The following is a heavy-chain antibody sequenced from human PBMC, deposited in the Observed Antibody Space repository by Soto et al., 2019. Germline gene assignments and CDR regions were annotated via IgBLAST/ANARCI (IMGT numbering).Heavy chain of an antibody. CDR2: ISSNGGST. D-gene: IGHD6-13*01. V-gene: IGHV3-64D*06. CDR3: VKSSSWYVMDWFDP. CDR1: VFTFSSYA. Sequence: PRGALRLSCSASVFTFSSYAMHWVRQAPGKGLEYVSAISSNGGSTYYADSVKGRFTISRDNSKNTLYLQMSSLRAEDTAVYYCVKSSSWYVMDWFDPWGQGTLVTVSS. J-gene: IGHJ5*02.